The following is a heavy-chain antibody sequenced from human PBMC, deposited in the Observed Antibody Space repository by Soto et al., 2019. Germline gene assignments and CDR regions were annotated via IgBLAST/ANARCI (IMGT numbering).Heavy chain of an antibody. J-gene: IGHJ4*02. CDR2: ISAYNGNT. Sequence: ASVKVSCKASGYTFTSYGISWVRQAPGQGLEWMGWISAYNGNTNYAQKLQGRVTMTTDTSTSTAYMELRSLRSDDTAVYYCARQEGFWSGYYTFDYWGQGTLVTVPQ. V-gene: IGHV1-18*01. CDR3: ARQEGFWSGYYTFDY. CDR1: GYTFTSYG. D-gene: IGHD3-3*01.